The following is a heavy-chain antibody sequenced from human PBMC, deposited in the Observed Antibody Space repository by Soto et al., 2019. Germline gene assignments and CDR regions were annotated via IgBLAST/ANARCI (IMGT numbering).Heavy chain of an antibody. CDR2: INQDGTEK. D-gene: IGHD2-8*01. V-gene: IGHV3-7*03. CDR1: GFTFNNYF. J-gene: IGHJ4*02. Sequence: QPGGSLRLSCAASGFTFNNYFMNWVRQAPGKGLEWVANINQDGTEKNYGESLKGRFTISRDNAKNSLYLQMDSLRAEDTAVYYCGTYRTVDASRRLDYWGQGPPVTVSS. CDR3: GTYRTVDASRRLDY.